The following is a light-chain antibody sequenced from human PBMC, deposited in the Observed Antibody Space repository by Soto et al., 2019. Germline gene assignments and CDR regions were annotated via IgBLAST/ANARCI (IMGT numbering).Light chain of an antibody. Sequence: DIQMTQSPSSLSASVGDRVTITCRASRGISNYLAWYQQKPGKVPMLLIYAASTLQSGVPSRFSGSGSGTDFTLTISSLQPEDVATYYCHKYNSAPRTFGQGTKVEIK. V-gene: IGKV1-27*01. J-gene: IGKJ1*01. CDR1: RGISNY. CDR3: HKYNSAPRT. CDR2: AAS.